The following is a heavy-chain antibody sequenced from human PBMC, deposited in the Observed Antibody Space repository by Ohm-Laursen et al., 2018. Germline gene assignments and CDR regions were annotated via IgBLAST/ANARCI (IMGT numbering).Heavy chain of an antibody. D-gene: IGHD1-26*01. CDR2: MNPNSGST. Sequence: GASVKVSCKASGYTFSSYDIHWVRQATGQGLEWMGWMNPNSGSTGYAQKFRGRVIMTRNTSINTAYMELSSLRSEDTAVYYCAACGSIVGATGICYGMDVWGQGTTVTVSS. CDR3: AACGSIVGATGICYGMDV. CDR1: GYTFSSYD. V-gene: IGHV1-8*01. J-gene: IGHJ6*02.